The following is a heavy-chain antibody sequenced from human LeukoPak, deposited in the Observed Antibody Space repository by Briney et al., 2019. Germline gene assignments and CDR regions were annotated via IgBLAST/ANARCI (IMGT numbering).Heavy chain of an antibody. Sequence: GSLRLSCAASGFTFSSYWMSWVRQAPGKGLEWVANIKQDGSEKYYVDSVKGRFTISRDNAKNSLYLQMTSLRAEDTAVYYCARESDFWSGYSFDYWGQGTLVTVSS. CDR2: IKQDGSEK. CDR3: ARESDFWSGYSFDY. CDR1: GFTFSSYW. J-gene: IGHJ4*02. D-gene: IGHD3-3*01. V-gene: IGHV3-7*01.